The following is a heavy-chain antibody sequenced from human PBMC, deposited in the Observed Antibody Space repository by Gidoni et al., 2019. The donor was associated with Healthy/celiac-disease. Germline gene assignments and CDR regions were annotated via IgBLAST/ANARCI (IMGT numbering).Heavy chain of an antibody. J-gene: IGHJ4*02. CDR1: GFTFSSYS. V-gene: IGHV3-21*01. Sequence: EVQLVESGGGLVKPGGSLRLSCAASGFTFSSYSMNWVRQAPGKGLEWVSSISSSSSYIYYADSVKGRFTISRDNAKNSLYLQMNSLRAEDTAVYYCAREFELVGATFFDYWGQGTLVTVSS. CDR2: ISSSSSYI. CDR3: AREFELVGATFFDY. D-gene: IGHD1-26*01.